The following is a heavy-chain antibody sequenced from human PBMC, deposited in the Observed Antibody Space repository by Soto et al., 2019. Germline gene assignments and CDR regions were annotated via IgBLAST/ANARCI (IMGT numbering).Heavy chain of an antibody. V-gene: IGHV3-9*01. Sequence: EVQLVESGGGLVQPGRSLRLSCAAYGFTFDDYAMHWVRQAPGKGLEWVSGISWNSGSIGYADSVKGRFTISRDNAKNSLYLQMNSLRAEDTALYYCAKDMQDCSSTSCYGWGQGTLVTVSS. CDR1: GFTFDDYA. CDR3: AKDMQDCSSTSCYG. J-gene: IGHJ4*02. CDR2: ISWNSGSI. D-gene: IGHD2-2*01.